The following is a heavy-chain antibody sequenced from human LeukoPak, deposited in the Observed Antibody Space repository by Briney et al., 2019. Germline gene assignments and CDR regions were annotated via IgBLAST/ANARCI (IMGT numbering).Heavy chain of an antibody. CDR2: MNPNSGNT. Sequence: GSSVKVSCKASGGTFSSYAISWVRQATGQGLEWMGWMNPNSGNTGYAQKFQGRVTMTRNTSISTAYMELSSLRSEDTAVYYCARETAARAYYYYYYYMDVWGKGTTVTVSS. J-gene: IGHJ6*03. V-gene: IGHV1-8*02. D-gene: IGHD6-6*01. CDR3: ARETAARAYYYYYYYMDV. CDR1: GGTFSSYA.